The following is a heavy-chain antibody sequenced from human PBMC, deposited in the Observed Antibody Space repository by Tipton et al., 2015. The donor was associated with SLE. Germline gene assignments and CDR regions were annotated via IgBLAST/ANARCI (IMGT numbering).Heavy chain of an antibody. D-gene: IGHD3-22*01. Sequence: GLVKPSETLSLTCTVSGGSISSSSYYWGWIGQPPGKGLEWIGSIYYSGSTYYNPSLKSRVTISVDTSKDQFSLKLSSVTAADTAVYYGARVAAAYDSSGYYELAFDYWGQGTLVTVSS. CDR3: ARVAAAYDSSGYYELAFDY. J-gene: IGHJ4*02. V-gene: IGHV4-39*07. CDR2: IYYSGST. CDR1: GGSISSSSYY.